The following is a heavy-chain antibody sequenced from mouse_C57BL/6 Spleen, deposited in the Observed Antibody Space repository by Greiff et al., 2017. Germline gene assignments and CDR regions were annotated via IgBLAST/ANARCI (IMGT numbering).Heavy chain of an antibody. J-gene: IGHJ2*01. CDR2: IYPGSGNT. CDR3: ARKYYYGSSYFDY. Sequence: QVQLQQSGPELVKPGASVKISCKASGYTFNDYYINWVKQRPGQGLEGIGWIYPGSGNTKYNEKFKGKATLTVDTSSSTAYMKLSSLTSEDSAVYFCARKYYYGSSYFDYWGQGTTLTVSS. D-gene: IGHD1-1*01. V-gene: IGHV1-84*01. CDR1: GYTFNDYY.